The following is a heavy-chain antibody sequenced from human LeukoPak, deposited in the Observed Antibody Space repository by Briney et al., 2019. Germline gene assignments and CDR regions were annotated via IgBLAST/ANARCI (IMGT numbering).Heavy chain of an antibody. Sequence: SETLSLTCTVSGYAISSGYYWSWIRQPAGKGLEWIGHIHTSGSTNYNPSLKSRVTMSVDASKNQFSLKLSSVTAADTAVYYCARGSEDMDVWGKGTTVTVSS. CDR2: IHTSGST. CDR3: ARGSEDMDV. CDR1: GYAISSGYY. V-gene: IGHV4-4*07. D-gene: IGHD3-3*01. J-gene: IGHJ6*03.